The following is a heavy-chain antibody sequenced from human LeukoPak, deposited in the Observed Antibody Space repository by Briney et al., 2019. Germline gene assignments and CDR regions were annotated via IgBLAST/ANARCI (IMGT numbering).Heavy chain of an antibody. CDR3: AREGYCSSTSCYWFDP. J-gene: IGHJ5*02. D-gene: IGHD2-2*01. V-gene: IGHV1-18*04. CDR1: GYTFTSYG. CDR2: ISAYNGNT. Sequence: ASVKVSCKASGYTFTSYGISWVRQAPGQGLEWMGWISAYNGNTNYAQKLQGRVTMTTDTSTSTAYMELRSLRSDDTAVYYRAREGYCSSTSCYWFDPWGQGTLVTVSS.